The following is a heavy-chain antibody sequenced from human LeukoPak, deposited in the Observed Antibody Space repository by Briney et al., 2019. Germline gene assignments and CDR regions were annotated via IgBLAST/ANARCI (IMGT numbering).Heavy chain of an antibody. D-gene: IGHD2-2*01. J-gene: IGHJ6*03. V-gene: IGHV4-34*01. CDR2: INHSGST. CDR1: GGSFSGYY. Sequence: SETLSLTCAVYGGSFSGYYWSWIRQPPGKGLEWIGEINHSGSTNYNPYLKSRVTISVDTSKNQFSLKLSSVTAADTAVYYCASFRGYCSSTSCYRLYYMDVWGKGTTVTVS. CDR3: ASFRGYCSSTSCYRLYYMDV.